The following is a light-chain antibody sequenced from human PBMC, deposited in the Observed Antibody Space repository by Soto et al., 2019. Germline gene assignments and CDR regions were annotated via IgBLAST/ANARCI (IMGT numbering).Light chain of an antibody. CDR3: KSYAGSNTYV. CDR2: EVV. Sequence: QSVLTQPPSASGSPGQSVTISCTGTKNDIGVYYFVSWYQHHPGKAPRLIIYEVVQRPSGVPDRFSGSKSGNTASLTVSGLQAADEADYFCKSYAGSNTYVFGSGTKVPV. J-gene: IGLJ1*01. V-gene: IGLV2-8*01. CDR1: KNDIGVYYF.